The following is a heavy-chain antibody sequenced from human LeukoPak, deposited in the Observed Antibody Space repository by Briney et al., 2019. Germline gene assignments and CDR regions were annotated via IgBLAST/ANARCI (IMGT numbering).Heavy chain of an antibody. D-gene: IGHD3-16*02. CDR3: ARGPDHYVWGSYRPYYFDY. CDR2: INHSGST. CDR1: GGSVSSSSHY. J-gene: IGHJ4*02. Sequence: PSETLSLTCSVSGGSVSSSSHYWGWIRQSPGKGLEWIGEINHSGSTNYNPSLKSRVTISVDTSKNQFSLKLSSVTAADTAVYYCARGPDHYVWGSYRPYYFDYWGQGTLVTVSS. V-gene: IGHV4-39*07.